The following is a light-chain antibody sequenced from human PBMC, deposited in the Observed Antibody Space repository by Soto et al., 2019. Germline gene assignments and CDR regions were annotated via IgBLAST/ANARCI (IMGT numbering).Light chain of an antibody. Sequence: ATQMTQSPSSLSASVGDRVTITCRASQDITNDLGWYQQKPGKAPKLLIYAASNLQSGVPSRFSGSGSGTDFTIIISSLQHEDFETYYCSHDYHDPYTFGQGTKLEIK. V-gene: IGKV1-6*01. J-gene: IGKJ2*01. CDR3: SHDYHDPYT. CDR1: QDITND. CDR2: AAS.